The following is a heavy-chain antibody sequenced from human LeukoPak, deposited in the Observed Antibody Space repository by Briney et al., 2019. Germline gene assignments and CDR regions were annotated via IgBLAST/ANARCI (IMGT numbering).Heavy chain of an antibody. V-gene: IGHV3-23*01. CDR1: GFTFSIYA. CDR2: IFGNGAGT. CDR3: AKDGGVYDSSGYYYPLDY. J-gene: IGHJ4*02. D-gene: IGHD3-22*01. Sequence: GGSLRLSCTASGFTFSIYAMNWVRQAPGKGLEWVSVIFGNGAGTNYADSVKGRFTISRDNSKNTLYLQMNSLRAEDTAVYYCAKDGGVYDSSGYYYPLDYWGQGTLVTVSS.